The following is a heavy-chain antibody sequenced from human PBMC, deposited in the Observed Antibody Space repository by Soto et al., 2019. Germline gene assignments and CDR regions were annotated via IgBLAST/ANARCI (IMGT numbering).Heavy chain of an antibody. D-gene: IGHD6-13*01. J-gene: IGHJ6*02. CDR1: GGTFSSYA. CDR2: IIPIFGTA. Sequence: QVQLVQSGAEVKKPGSSVKVSCKASGGTFSSYAISWVRQAPGQGLEWMGGIIPIFGTANYAQKFQGRVTITADESTSTSYMELSSLRSEDTAVYYCARGGSSSWPDYYYGMDVWGQGTTVTVSS. V-gene: IGHV1-69*12. CDR3: ARGGSSSWPDYYYGMDV.